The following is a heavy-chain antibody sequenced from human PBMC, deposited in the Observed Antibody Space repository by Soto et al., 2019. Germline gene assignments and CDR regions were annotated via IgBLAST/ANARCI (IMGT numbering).Heavy chain of an antibody. Sequence: GGSLRLSCAASGFTFSSYAMSWVRQAPGKGLEWVSAISGSGGSTYYADSVKGRFTISRDNSKNTLYLQMNSLRAEDTAVYYCAKDLESYSDSSGCFDYWGQGTLVTVSS. D-gene: IGHD3-22*01. CDR2: ISGSGGST. CDR3: AKDLESYSDSSGCFDY. CDR1: GFTFSSYA. J-gene: IGHJ4*02. V-gene: IGHV3-23*01.